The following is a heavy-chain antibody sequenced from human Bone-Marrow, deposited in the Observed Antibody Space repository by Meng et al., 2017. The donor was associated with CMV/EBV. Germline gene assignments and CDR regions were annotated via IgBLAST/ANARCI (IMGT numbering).Heavy chain of an antibody. D-gene: IGHD4-17*01. CDR1: GYSFTSYW. V-gene: IGHV5-51*01. CDR2: IYPGDSDT. J-gene: IGHJ6*02. CDR3: ARLGGDYGRYYYYGMDV. Sequence: GESLKISCKGSGYSFTSYWIGWVRQMPGKGLGWMGIIYPGDSDTRYSPSFQGQVTISADKSISTAYLQWSSLKASDTAMYYCARLGGDYGRYYYYGMDVWGQGTTVTVSS.